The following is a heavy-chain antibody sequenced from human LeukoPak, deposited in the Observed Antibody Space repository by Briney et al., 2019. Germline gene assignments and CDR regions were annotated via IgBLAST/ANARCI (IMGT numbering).Heavy chain of an antibody. D-gene: IGHD6-6*01. Sequence: SETLSLTCTVSGGSISSYYWSWIRQPPGKGLEWIGYIHYSGSTNYNPSLKSRVTISVDTFKNQFSLKLNSVTAADTAVYYCARGSSGGVDFWGQGTLVIVSS. V-gene: IGHV4-59*01. CDR3: ARGSSGGVDF. CDR2: IHYSGST. J-gene: IGHJ4*02. CDR1: GGSISSYY.